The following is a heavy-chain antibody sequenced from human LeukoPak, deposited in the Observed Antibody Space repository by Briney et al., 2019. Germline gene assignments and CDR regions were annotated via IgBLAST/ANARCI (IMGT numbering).Heavy chain of an antibody. CDR3: GSSLAAYYMDV. CDR2: ISSSSSTI. Sequence: LAGGSLRLSCAASGFTFSSYSMNWVRQAPGKGLEWVSYISSSSSTIYYADSVKGRFTISRDNAKNSLYLQMNSLRAEDTALYYCGSSLAAYYMDVWGKGTTVTVSS. V-gene: IGHV3-48*04. CDR1: GFTFSSYS. D-gene: IGHD6-13*01. J-gene: IGHJ6*03.